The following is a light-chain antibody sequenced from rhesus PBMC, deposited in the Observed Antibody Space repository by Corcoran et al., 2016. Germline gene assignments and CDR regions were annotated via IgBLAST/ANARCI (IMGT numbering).Light chain of an antibody. Sequence: DIQMTQSPSSLSASVGDRVTITCRARQGINNYLSWYQQKPGNAPKLLISDASTLQSGVPSRFSGSGSGTDLTLTISSLQPEDFATYYCLQYNSDPYSFGQGTKVEIK. V-gene: IGKV1-43*02. CDR3: LQYNSDPYS. CDR1: QGINNY. J-gene: IGKJ2*01. CDR2: DAS.